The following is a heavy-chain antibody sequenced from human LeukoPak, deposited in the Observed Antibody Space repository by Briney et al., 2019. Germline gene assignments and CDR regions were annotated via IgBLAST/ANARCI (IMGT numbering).Heavy chain of an antibody. D-gene: IGHD3-22*01. CDR3: ARDLPYYYDSSGYTD. CDR1: GGSISSYY. J-gene: IGHJ4*02. Sequence: SETLSLTCTVSGGSISSYYWSWIRQPAGKGLEWMGRIYTSGSTNYNPSLKSRVTMSVDTSKNQFSLKLSSVTAADTAVYYCARDLPYYYDSSGYTDWGQGTLVTVSS. V-gene: IGHV4-4*07. CDR2: IYTSGST.